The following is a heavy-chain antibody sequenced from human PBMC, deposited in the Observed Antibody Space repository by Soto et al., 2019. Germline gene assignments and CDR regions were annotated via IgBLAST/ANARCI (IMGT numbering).Heavy chain of an antibody. CDR1: GFTVSSNY. D-gene: IGHD3-10*01. V-gene: IGHV3-66*01. CDR2: IYSGGST. J-gene: IGHJ4*02. Sequence: EVQLVESGGGLVQPGGSLRLSCAASGFTVSSNYMSWVRQAPGKGLEWVSVIYSGGSTYYADSVKGRFTISRDNSKNTLYLQMNSLRAEDTAVYYCARVAQGHPGSYWGQGTLVTVSS. CDR3: ARVAQGHPGSY.